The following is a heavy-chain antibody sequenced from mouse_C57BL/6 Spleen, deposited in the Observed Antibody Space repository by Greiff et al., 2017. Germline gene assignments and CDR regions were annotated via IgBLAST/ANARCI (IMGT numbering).Heavy chain of an antibody. CDR3: ARGYDGYPYYYAMDY. Sequence: QVQLQQPGTELVKPGASGYTFTSYWMHWVKQRPGQGLEWLGNINPSNGGTNYNEKFKSKATLTVDKSSSTAYMQLSSLTSEDSAVYYCARGYDGYPYYYAMDYWGQGTSVTVSS. CDR2: INPSNGGT. V-gene: IGHV1-53*01. J-gene: IGHJ4*01. CDR1: GYTFTSYW. D-gene: IGHD2-3*01.